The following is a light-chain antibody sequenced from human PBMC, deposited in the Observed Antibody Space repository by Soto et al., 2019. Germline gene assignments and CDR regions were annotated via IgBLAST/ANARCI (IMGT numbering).Light chain of an antibody. CDR2: DAS. V-gene: IGKV1-17*01. CDR3: QESHTDCP. Sequence: DIQSTQSPSSLSAYLGDRVSITCRSSQGITNYWCWYQQKPGKAPKRLIYDASTLHSGVPSRFSGSGSGTELTITLSSLHPEAFDTYYCQESHTDCPFGQGNKVDIK. CDR1: QGITNY. J-gene: IGKJ1*01.